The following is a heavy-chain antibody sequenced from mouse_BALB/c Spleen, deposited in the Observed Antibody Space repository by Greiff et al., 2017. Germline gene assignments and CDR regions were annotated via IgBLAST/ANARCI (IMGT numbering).Heavy chain of an antibody. CDR2: IYPSDSYT. D-gene: IGHD3-3*01. V-gene: IGHV1-69*02. Sequence: QVQLQQSGAELVRPGASVKLSCKASGYTFTSYWINWVKQRPGQGLEWIGNIYPSDSYTNYNQKFKDKATLTVDKSSSTAYMQLSSPTSEDSAVYYCTRGDNYAMDYWGQGTSVTVSS. CDR3: TRGDNYAMDY. CDR1: GYTFTSYW. J-gene: IGHJ4*01.